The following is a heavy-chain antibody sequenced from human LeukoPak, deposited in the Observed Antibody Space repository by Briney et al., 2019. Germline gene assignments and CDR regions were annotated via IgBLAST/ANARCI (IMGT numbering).Heavy chain of an antibody. D-gene: IGHD1-26*01. CDR1: GFTFSSYS. V-gene: IGHV3-48*02. J-gene: IGHJ4*02. CDR2: ISSSSSTI. Sequence: GGSLRLSCAASGFTFSSYSMNRVRQAPGKGLEWVSYISSSSSTIYYADSVKGRFTISRDNAKNSLYLQMNSLRDEDTAVYYCARDGGLVGASGAFDYWGQGTLVTVSS. CDR3: ARDGGLVGASGAFDY.